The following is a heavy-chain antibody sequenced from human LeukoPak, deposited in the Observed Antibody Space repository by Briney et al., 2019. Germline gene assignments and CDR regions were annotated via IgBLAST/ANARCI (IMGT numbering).Heavy chain of an antibody. D-gene: IGHD4-17*01. CDR2: INQDGSVK. V-gene: IGHV3-7*01. CDR3: AKFSYGDYVA. Sequence: GGSLRLSCAVSGFTFSSYWMIWFRQAPGKGLEWVAHINQDGSVKNYVDSVKGRFTISRDNANNFLYLQMNSLRFDDTALYYCAKFSYGDYVAWGPGTLVTVSS. CDR1: GFTFSSYW. J-gene: IGHJ5*02.